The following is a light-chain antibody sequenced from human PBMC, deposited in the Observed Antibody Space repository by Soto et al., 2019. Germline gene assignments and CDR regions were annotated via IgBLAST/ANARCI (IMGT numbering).Light chain of an antibody. V-gene: IGKV3-20*01. CDR2: GAS. CDR3: QQYGSSRP. Sequence: DIVLTQSPGTLSLSPGERATLSCRASQSVSSSYLAWYQQKPGQAPRLLIYGASSRTTGIPDRFSGSGSGTVFTITISRLEPEDFAVYYCQQYGSSRPFGPGTKVDIK. CDR1: QSVSSSY. J-gene: IGKJ3*01.